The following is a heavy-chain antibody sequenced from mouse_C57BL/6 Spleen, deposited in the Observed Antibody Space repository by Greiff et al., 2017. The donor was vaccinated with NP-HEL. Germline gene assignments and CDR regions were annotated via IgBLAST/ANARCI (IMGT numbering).Heavy chain of an antibody. V-gene: IGHV1-26*01. D-gene: IGHD2-4*01. CDR1: GYTFTDYY. CDR3: ARGDDLYYFDY. J-gene: IGHJ2*01. Sequence: EVQLQQSGPELVKPGASVKISCKASGYTFTDYYMNWVKPSHGKSLEWIGDINPNNGGTSYNQKFKGKATLTVDKSSSTADMELRSLTSEDAAVYYCARGDDLYYFDYWGQGTTLTVSS. CDR2: INPNNGGT.